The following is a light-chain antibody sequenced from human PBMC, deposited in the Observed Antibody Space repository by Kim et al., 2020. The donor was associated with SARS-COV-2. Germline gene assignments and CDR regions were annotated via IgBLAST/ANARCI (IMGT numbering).Light chain of an antibody. J-gene: IGKJ4*01. CDR1: QSVSRN. CDR2: GAS. Sequence: SPGERATLSCRASQSVSRNLFWYQQKPGQAPRLLIYGASTRATGIPARFSGSGSGTEFTLTISSLQSEDFAVYYCQQYNNWPALAFGGGTKVDIK. CDR3: QQYNNWPALA. V-gene: IGKV3-15*01.